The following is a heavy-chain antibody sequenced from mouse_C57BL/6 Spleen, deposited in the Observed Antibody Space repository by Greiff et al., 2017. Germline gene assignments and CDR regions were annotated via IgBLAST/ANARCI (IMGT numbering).Heavy chain of an antibody. CDR2: IYPGSGST. CDR3: ACGNYVGYVGG. Sequence: QLQLHQPGAEFVKPGASVQMSCKASGYTFTSYWITLVKQRPGQGLELIGDIYPGSGSTNYNEKFKSKATLTVVRSSSTDYLQLSSLKSEDSAVFYCACGNYVGYVGGWGTGTTGTVCS. J-gene: IGHJ1*03. V-gene: IGHV1-55*01. CDR1: GYTFTSYW. D-gene: IGHD2-1*01.